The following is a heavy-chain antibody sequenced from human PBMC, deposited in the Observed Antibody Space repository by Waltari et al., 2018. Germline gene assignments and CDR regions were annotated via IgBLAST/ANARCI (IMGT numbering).Heavy chain of an antibody. Sequence: QVQLQESGPGLVKPSETLSLTCAVSGYSISSGYYWGWIRQPPGKGLEWIGRIYTSGSTYYNPSLKSRVTISVDTSKNQFSLKLSSVTAADTAVYYCATWEWLRLKAFDIWGQGTMVTVSS. J-gene: IGHJ3*02. V-gene: IGHV4-38-2*01. D-gene: IGHD5-12*01. CDR1: GYSISSGYY. CDR3: ATWEWLRLKAFDI. CDR2: IYTSGST.